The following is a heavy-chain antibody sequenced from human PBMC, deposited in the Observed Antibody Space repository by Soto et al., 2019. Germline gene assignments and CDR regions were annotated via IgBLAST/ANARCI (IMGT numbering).Heavy chain of an antibody. CDR3: AKGRAITVYGVDILFDY. Sequence: PGGSLSLACKASGFSLSAYAMTWVRQAPGKGLGWVSVISGSGDKTFYAASVAGRLAISRDNSKNVLYLQMNSLSADDAAVYFCAKGRAITVYGVDILFDYWGLGTLVTVSS. V-gene: IGHV3-23*01. CDR2: ISGSGDKT. D-gene: IGHD3-3*01. CDR1: GFSLSAYA. J-gene: IGHJ4*01.